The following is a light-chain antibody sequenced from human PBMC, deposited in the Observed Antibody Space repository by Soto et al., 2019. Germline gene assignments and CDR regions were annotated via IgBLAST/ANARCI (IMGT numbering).Light chain of an antibody. J-gene: IGKJ5*01. CDR2: AAA. Sequence: DLQLTQCASTLCGSVGDGVTIACQASQPLXSWFVWYEAKPGKAPQLLXDAAASFERGGPSRLSGSGSGTEFTLTIGGLQPDDFANYYFQQFKSDPITFGQGTRLEIK. CDR1: QPLXSW. V-gene: IGKV1-5*01. CDR3: QQFKSDPIT.